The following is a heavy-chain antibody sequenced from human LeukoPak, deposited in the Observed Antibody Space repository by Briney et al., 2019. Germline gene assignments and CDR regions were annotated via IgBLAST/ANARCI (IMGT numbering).Heavy chain of an antibody. J-gene: IGHJ4*02. CDR3: ARFERGYSYGFDY. CDR2: IWYDGSNK. D-gene: IGHD5-18*01. CDR1: GFTFSSYG. V-gene: IGHV3-33*01. Sequence: GGSLRLSCAASGFTFSSYGMHWDRQAPGKGLEWVAVIWYDGSNKYYADSVKGRFTISRDNSKNTLYLQMNSLRAEDTAAYYCARFERGYSYGFDYWGQGTLVTVSS.